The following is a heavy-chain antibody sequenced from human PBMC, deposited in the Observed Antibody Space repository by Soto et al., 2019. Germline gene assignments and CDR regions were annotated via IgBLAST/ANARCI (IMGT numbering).Heavy chain of an antibody. CDR1: GGSISSYY. Sequence: SETLSLTCTVSGGSISSYYWSWIRQPPGKGLEWIGYIYYSGSTNYNPSLKSRVTISVDTSKNQFSLKLSTVTAADTAVYYCARVWGGAFDIWGQGTMVTVSS. CDR3: ARVWGGAFDI. D-gene: IGHD3-10*01. J-gene: IGHJ3*02. V-gene: IGHV4-59*01. CDR2: IYYSGST.